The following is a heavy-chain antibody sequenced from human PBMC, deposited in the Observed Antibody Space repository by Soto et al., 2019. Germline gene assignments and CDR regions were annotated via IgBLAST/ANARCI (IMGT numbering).Heavy chain of an antibody. CDR2: IYYSGST. CDR1: GGSISSYY. V-gene: IGHV4-59*01. D-gene: IGHD6-13*01. CDR3: ARDVAAYQNWFDP. Sequence: QVQLQESGPGLVKPSETLSLTCTVSGGSISSYYWSWIRQPPGKGLEWIGYIYYSGSTNYNPSLKSRVXXSXDXCKNQCSLKLSSVTAADTAVYYCARDVAAYQNWFDPWGQGTLVTVSS. J-gene: IGHJ5*02.